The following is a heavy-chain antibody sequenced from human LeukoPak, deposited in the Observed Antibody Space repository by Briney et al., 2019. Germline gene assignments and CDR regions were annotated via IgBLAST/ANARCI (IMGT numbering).Heavy chain of an antibody. D-gene: IGHD6-13*01. Sequence: SETLSLTCTVSGDSISTYYWSWIRQPPGKGLEWIGYIYYSGSTYYNPSLKSRVTISVDTSKNQFSLKLSSVAAADTAVYYCARGGIAAGVFASWGQGTLVTVSS. J-gene: IGHJ4*02. CDR3: ARGGIAAGVFAS. CDR1: GDSISTYY. V-gene: IGHV4-59*01. CDR2: IYYSGST.